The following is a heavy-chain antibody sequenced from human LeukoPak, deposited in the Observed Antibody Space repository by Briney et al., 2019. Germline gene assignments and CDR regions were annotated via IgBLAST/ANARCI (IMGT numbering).Heavy chain of an antibody. CDR2: ISYDGSNK. V-gene: IGHV3-30-3*01. Sequence: GRSLRLSCAASGFTFSSYAMHWVRQAPGKGREWVAVISYDGSNKYYADSVKGRFTISRDNSKNTLYLQMNSLRAEDTAVYYCARAPYGDYAWSPHPFDYWGQGTLVTVSS. J-gene: IGHJ4*02. CDR3: ARAPYGDYAWSPHPFDY. D-gene: IGHD4-17*01. CDR1: GFTFSSYA.